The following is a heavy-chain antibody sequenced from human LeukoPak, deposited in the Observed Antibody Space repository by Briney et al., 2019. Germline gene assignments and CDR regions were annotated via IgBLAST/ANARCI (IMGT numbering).Heavy chain of an antibody. Sequence: QSSETLSLTCTVSGGSISSSSYYWGWIRQPPGKGLEWIGYIYYSGSTNYNPSLKSRVTISVDTSKNQFSLKLSSVTAADTAVYYCARHHDTAMVSGYYFDYWGQGTLVTVSS. V-gene: IGHV4-61*05. CDR1: GGSISSSSYY. J-gene: IGHJ4*02. CDR2: IYYSGST. CDR3: ARHHDTAMVSGYYFDY. D-gene: IGHD5-18*01.